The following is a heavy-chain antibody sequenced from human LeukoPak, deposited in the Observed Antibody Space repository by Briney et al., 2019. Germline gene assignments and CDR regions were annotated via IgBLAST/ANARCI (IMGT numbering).Heavy chain of an antibody. CDR3: ASLNYDSSGYPGGAFDI. CDR2: ISSSSSYI. J-gene: IGHJ3*02. CDR1: GFTFSSYS. Sequence: GGSLRPSCAASGFTFSSYSMNWVRQAPGKGLEWVSSISSSSSYIYYADSVKGRFTISRDNAKNSLYLQMNSLRAEDTAVYYCASLNYDSSGYPGGAFDIWGQGTMVTVSS. D-gene: IGHD3-22*01. V-gene: IGHV3-21*01.